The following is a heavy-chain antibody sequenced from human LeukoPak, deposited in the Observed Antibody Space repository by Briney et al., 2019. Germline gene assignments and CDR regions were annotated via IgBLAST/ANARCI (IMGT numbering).Heavy chain of an antibody. CDR1: GGSISSTNW. V-gene: IGHV4-4*02. CDR3: ASPGSTSYYKGAFDI. CDR2: INHSGST. Sequence: SGTLSLSCAVSGGSISSTNWWSWVRQPPGKGLEWIGEINHSGSTNYNPSLKSRVTISVDTSKNQFSLNLSSVTAADTAVYYCASPGSTSYYKGAFDIWGQGTMVTVSS. D-gene: IGHD3-9*01. J-gene: IGHJ3*02.